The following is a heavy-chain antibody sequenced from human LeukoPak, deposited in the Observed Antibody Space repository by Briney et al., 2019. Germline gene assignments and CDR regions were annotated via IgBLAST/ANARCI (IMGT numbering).Heavy chain of an antibody. J-gene: IGHJ5*02. CDR1: GGTFISYA. Sequence: ASVKVSCKASGGTFISYAISWVRQAPGQGLEWMGGIIPIFGTANYAQKFQGRVTITADESTSTAYMELSSLRSEDTAVYYCAREASYSSSSLGFDPWGQGTLVTVSS. D-gene: IGHD6-6*01. CDR2: IIPIFGTA. CDR3: AREASYSSSSLGFDP. V-gene: IGHV1-69*01.